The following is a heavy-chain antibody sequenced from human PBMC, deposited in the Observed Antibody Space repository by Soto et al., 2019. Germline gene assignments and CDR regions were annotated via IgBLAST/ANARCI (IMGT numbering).Heavy chain of an antibody. Sequence: SQTLSLTCAISGDSVSSNSAALNWIRQSPSRGLEWLGRTYYRSKWYNDYAVSVKSRITINPDTSKNQFSLQLNSVTPEDTAVYYCARTSIFGVVIPPGMDVWGQGTTVTVSS. CDR1: GDSVSSNSAA. D-gene: IGHD3-3*01. V-gene: IGHV6-1*01. CDR3: ARTSIFGVVIPPGMDV. J-gene: IGHJ6*02. CDR2: TYYRSKWYN.